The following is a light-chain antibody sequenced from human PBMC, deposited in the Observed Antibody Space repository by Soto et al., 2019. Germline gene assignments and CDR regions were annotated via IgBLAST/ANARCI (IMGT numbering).Light chain of an antibody. Sequence: DIQMTQSPSTLSASVGDRVTITCRASQSISTWLAWYQLKPGQAPKLLIYKASSLESGVTSRFGGSGSGTEFTFTISSLQPEDFATYYCQQFDSYPLTCGGGTKVETK. CDR1: QSISTW. CDR2: KAS. CDR3: QQFDSYPLT. V-gene: IGKV1-5*03. J-gene: IGKJ4*01.